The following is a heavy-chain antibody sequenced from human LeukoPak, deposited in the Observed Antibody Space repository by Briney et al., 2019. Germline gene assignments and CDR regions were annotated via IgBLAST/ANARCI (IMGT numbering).Heavy chain of an antibody. CDR1: GYIFTRYY. J-gene: IGHJ4*02. V-gene: IGHV1-2*04. CDR3: ARDRTSYGDLAG. Sequence: SVKDSCKSSGYIFTRYYMDWVRPPPAKGLAGMGWINPNSGGTNYAQKLQGWVTMTRDTTISTAYMELSRLRSDDTAVYFCARDRTSYGDLAGGGQPSLVTVYS. D-gene: IGHD4-17*01. CDR2: INPNSGGT.